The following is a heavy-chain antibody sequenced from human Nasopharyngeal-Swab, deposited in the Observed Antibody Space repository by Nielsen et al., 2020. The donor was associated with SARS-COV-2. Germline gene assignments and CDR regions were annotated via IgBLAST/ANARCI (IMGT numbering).Heavy chain of an antibody. CDR3: ATGPGSGSSTTGWFDP. D-gene: IGHD3-10*01. V-gene: IGHV1-24*01. CDR2: FDPEDGET. J-gene: IGHJ5*02. CDR1: GYTLTELS. Sequence: ASVKVSCKVSGYTLTELSMHWVRQAPGKGLEWMGGFDPEDGETIYAQKFQGRVTMTEDTSTDTAYMELSSLRSEDTAVYYWATGPGSGSSTTGWFDPWGQGTLVTVSS.